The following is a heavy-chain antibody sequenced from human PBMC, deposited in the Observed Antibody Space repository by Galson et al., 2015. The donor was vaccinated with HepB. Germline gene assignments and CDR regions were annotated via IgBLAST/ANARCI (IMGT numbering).Heavy chain of an antibody. CDR2: IXXAGXIX. CDR3: ARGSLRFTQGPSDF. CDR1: GFTFXSXW. J-gene: IGHJ4*02. Sequence: LRLSCAASGFTFXSXWMHWXRQAPXXXLVXXXRIXXAGXIXXXXGSVKARFTISRDNGDNTLYLQMSSLRAEDTGIYYCARGSLRFTQGPSDFWGQGTQVTVSS. D-gene: IGHD3-3*01. V-gene: IGHV3-74*01.